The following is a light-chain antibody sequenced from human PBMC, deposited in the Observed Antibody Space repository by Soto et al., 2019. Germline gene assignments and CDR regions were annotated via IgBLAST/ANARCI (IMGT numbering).Light chain of an antibody. CDR2: EVN. J-gene: IGLJ3*02. CDR1: SSDIGGYNY. CDR3: SSYTNTNTWM. V-gene: IGLV2-14*01. Sequence: QPASVSGSPGQSITISCTGTSSDIGGYNYVSWFQQHPGKAPKLMIFEVNKRPSGASNRFAGSKSGNTASLTISGLQAEDEADYFCSSYTNTNTWMFGGGTKLTVL.